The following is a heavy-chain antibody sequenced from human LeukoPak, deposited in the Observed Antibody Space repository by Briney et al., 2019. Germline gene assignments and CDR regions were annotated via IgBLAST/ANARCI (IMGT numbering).Heavy chain of an antibody. D-gene: IGHD3-22*01. V-gene: IGHV3-7*01. J-gene: IGHJ4*02. CDR2: IKQDGSEK. CDR1: GFTFSSYW. Sequence: GGSLRLSCAASGFTFSSYWMSWVRQAPGKGLEWVANIKQDGSEKYYVDSVKGRFTISRDNAKNSLYLQMNSLRAEDTAVYYCARDHYDSSGYYRNWGQGTLVTVSS. CDR3: ARDHYDSSGYYRN.